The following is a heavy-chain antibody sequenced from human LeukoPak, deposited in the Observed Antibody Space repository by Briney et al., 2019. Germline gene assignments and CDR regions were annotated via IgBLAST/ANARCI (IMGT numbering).Heavy chain of an antibody. CDR3: ARASRGSLVPSRFDP. V-gene: IGHV3-74*01. CDR2: INSDGSST. Sequence: PGGSLRLSCAASGFTFSSYWMHWVRQAPGKGLLWVSRINSDGSSTSYADSVKGRFTISRDNAKNTLYLQMNSLRAEDTAVYYCARASRGSLVPSRFDPWGQGTLVTVSS. CDR1: GFTFSSYW. J-gene: IGHJ5*02. D-gene: IGHD6-13*01.